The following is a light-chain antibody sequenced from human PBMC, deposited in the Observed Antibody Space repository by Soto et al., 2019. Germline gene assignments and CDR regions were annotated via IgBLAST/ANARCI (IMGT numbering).Light chain of an antibody. CDR2: GDN. V-gene: IGLV1-40*01. J-gene: IGLJ1*01. Sequence: QSGLTQPPSVSGAPGQRVANSCTGSSSNIGAEYDVHWYQQLPGTAPKRLIYGDNNRPSGVPDRFSGSKSGTSASLAITGLQPEDEADYYCQSYDSSLTTFVFGTGTKVPV. CDR1: SSNIGAEYD. CDR3: QSYDSSLTTFV.